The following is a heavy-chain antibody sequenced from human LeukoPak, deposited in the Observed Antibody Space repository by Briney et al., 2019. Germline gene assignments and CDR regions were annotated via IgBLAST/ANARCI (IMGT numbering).Heavy chain of an antibody. V-gene: IGHV3-23*01. J-gene: IGHJ4*02. Sequence: GVSLRLSCAASGFTFGIYAMSWVRQAPGQGLDWVSAISARDGSTYYADSVKGRFTISRDNSKNTLYLQMNSLRAEDTAVYYCARDWFHAIDYWGQGTLVTVSS. CDR1: GFTFGIYA. D-gene: IGHD2/OR15-2a*01. CDR2: ISARDGST. CDR3: ARDWFHAIDY.